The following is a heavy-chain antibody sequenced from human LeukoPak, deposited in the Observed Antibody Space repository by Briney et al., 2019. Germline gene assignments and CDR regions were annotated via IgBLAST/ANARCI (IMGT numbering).Heavy chain of an antibody. V-gene: IGHV4-61*08. CDR1: GGSISSGDYY. CDR2: IYYSGST. D-gene: IGHD3-10*01. J-gene: IGHJ6*03. CDR3: ARSYYYGSGSYPSYYYYYYMDV. Sequence: SQTLSLTCTVSGGSISSGDYYWSWIRQPPGKGLEWIGYIYYSGSTNYNPSLKSRVTISVDTSKNQFSLKLSSVTAADTAVYYCARSYYYGSGSYPSYYYYYYMDVWGKGTTVTVSS.